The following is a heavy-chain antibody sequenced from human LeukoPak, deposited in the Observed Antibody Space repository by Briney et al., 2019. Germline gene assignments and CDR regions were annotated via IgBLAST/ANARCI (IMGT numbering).Heavy chain of an antibody. CDR3: ARGPNYYDRNWFDP. CDR1: GYTFTSYA. J-gene: IGHJ5*02. V-gene: IGHV7-4-1*02. D-gene: IGHD3-22*01. CDR2: INTNTGNP. Sequence: GASVKVSCKASGYTFTSYAMNWVRQAPGQGLEWVGWINTNTGNPTYAQGFTGRFVFSLDTSVSTAYLQISSLKAEDTAVYYCARGPNYYDRNWFDPWGQGTLVTVSS.